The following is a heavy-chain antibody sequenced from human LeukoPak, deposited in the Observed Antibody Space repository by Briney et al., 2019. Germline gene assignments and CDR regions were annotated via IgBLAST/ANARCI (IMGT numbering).Heavy chain of an antibody. Sequence: GRSLRLSCAASGFTFSSYGMHWVRQAPGKGLEWVAGISYDGSNKYYADSVKGRFTISRDNSKNTLYLQMNSLRAEDTAVYYCAKQLGLKRSPIDYWGQGTLVTVSS. CDR1: GFTFSSYG. V-gene: IGHV3-30*18. D-gene: IGHD6-13*01. CDR3: AKQLGLKRSPIDY. CDR2: ISYDGSNK. J-gene: IGHJ4*02.